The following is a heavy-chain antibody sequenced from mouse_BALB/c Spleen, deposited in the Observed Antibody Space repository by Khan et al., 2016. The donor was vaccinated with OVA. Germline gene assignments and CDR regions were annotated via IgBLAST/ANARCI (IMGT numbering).Heavy chain of an antibody. CDR3: ARIYYDYDGYFAMDS. Sequence: VQLQESGAELARPGASVKMSCKASGYTFTSYTMHWVKQRPGQGLEWIGYINPSSGYTNYNQKFKDKATLTADKSSSTAYMQLSGLTSEDSAVYYCARIYYDYDGYFAMDSWGQGTSVTVSS. CDR2: INPSSGYT. V-gene: IGHV1-4*01. D-gene: IGHD2-4*01. J-gene: IGHJ4*01. CDR1: GYTFTSYT.